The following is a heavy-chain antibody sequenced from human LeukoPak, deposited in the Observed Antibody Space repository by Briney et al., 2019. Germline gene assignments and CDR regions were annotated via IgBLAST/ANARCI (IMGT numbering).Heavy chain of an antibody. CDR2: IIPIFGTA. CDR1: GGTFSSYA. CDR3: ARDLGLLRRHSTPTLRSGGDY. V-gene: IGHV1-69*13. D-gene: IGHD3-22*01. Sequence: VKVSCKASGGTFSSYAISWVRQAPGQGLEWMGGIIPIFGTANYAQKFQGRVTITADESTSTAYMELSSLRSEDTAVYYCARDLGLLRRHSTPTLRSGGDYWGQGTLVTVSS. J-gene: IGHJ4*02.